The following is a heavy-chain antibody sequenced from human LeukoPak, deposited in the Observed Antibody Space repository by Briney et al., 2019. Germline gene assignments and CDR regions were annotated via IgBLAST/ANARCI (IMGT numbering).Heavy chain of an antibody. D-gene: IGHD3-9*01. Sequence: GGSLRLSCATSGFTFSTYWMSWVRQAPGKGLEWVANINQDGSDKYYADSVKGRFTISRDNAKKSPYLQMNSLRAEDTAVYYCARDGNILTGYYADYWGQGTLVTVSS. J-gene: IGHJ4*02. V-gene: IGHV3-7*01. CDR3: ARDGNILTGYYADY. CDR1: GFTFSTYW. CDR2: INQDGSDK.